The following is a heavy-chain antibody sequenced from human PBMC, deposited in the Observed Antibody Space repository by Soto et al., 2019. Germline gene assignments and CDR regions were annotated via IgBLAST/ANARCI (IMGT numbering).Heavy chain of an antibody. CDR2: ISSSGGYI. D-gene: IGHD6-13*01. CDR3: AGRIAAGGGMDV. Sequence: EVQLVESGGGLVKPGGSLRLSCEASGFTFSGHTLTWVRQAPGKGLEWVSSISSSGGYIHYADSVRGRSTISRANANNSLFLQMNSLRVEDTALYYCAGRIAAGGGMDVWGQGTTVSVSS. J-gene: IGHJ6*02. CDR1: GFTFSGHT. V-gene: IGHV3-21*02.